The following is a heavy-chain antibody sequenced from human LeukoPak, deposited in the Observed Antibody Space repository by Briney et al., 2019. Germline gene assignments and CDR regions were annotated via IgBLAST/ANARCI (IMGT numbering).Heavy chain of an antibody. CDR1: GFSFSGHW. J-gene: IGHJ4*02. D-gene: IGHD4-17*01. CDR2: ISPTGSTT. Sequence: PGGSLRLSCTASGFSFSGHWMHWARQLPGKGLVWVSRISPTGSTTSYADSVKGRFTVSRDNAKNTLYLQVNNLRAEDTAVYYCAKERQTGDYFTSDYWGQGTLVTVSS. V-gene: IGHV3-74*01. CDR3: AKERQTGDYFTSDY.